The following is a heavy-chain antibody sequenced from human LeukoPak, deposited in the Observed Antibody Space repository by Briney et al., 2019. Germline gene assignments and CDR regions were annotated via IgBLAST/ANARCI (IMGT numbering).Heavy chain of an antibody. Sequence: GGSLRLSCAASGFTFSSYSMNWVRQAPGKGLEWVSSISSSSSYIYYADSVKGRFTISRDNAKNSLYLQMNSLRAEDTAVYYCARGPDVVVPAAHTDYWDQGTLVTVSS. V-gene: IGHV3-21*01. CDR1: GFTFSSYS. J-gene: IGHJ4*02. D-gene: IGHD2-2*01. CDR3: ARGPDVVVPAAHTDY. CDR2: ISSSSSYI.